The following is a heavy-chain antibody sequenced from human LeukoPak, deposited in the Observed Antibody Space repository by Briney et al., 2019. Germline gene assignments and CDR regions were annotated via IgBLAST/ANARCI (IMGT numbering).Heavy chain of an antibody. Sequence: GASVKVSCKASGYTFTSYYMYWVRQAPGQGLEWMGIINPNRGSTSYAQKFQGRVTMTRDMSTATAYMELSSLKSEDTAVYYCARGPMVRGLITYAEYFQHWGQGTLVTVSS. CDR3: ARGPMVRGLITYAEYFQH. D-gene: IGHD3-10*01. CDR2: INPNRGST. CDR1: GYTFTSYY. J-gene: IGHJ1*01. V-gene: IGHV1-46*01.